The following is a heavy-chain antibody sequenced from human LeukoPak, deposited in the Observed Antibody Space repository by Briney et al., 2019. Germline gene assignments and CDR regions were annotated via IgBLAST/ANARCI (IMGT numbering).Heavy chain of an antibody. V-gene: IGHV3-30*04. CDR3: ASLYSSSSKFDY. J-gene: IGHJ4*02. CDR1: GFTFSSYA. CDR2: ISYDGSNK. D-gene: IGHD6-6*01. Sequence: GRSLRLSCAASGFTFSSYAMHWVRQAPGKGLEWVAVISYDGSNKYYADSVKGRFTISRDNSKNTLYPQMNSLRAEDTAVYYCASLYSSSSKFDYWGQGTLVTVSS.